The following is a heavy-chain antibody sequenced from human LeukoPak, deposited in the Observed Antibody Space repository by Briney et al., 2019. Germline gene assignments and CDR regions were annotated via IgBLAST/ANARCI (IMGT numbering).Heavy chain of an antibody. CDR1: GFTFSSYA. J-gene: IGHJ6*03. V-gene: IGHV3-23*01. Sequence: GGSLRLSCAASGFTFSSYAINWVRQAPGKGLGWVSAISDSGGSTYYADSVKGRFTISRDNSKNTLHLQMNGLRPDDTAVYYCAKQAGPSYYYYMDVWGKGTTVTVSS. CDR2: ISDSGGST. CDR3: AKQAGPSYYYYMDV.